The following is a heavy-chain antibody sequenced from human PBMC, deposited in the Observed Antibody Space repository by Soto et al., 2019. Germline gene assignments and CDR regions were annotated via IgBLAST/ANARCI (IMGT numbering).Heavy chain of an antibody. J-gene: IGHJ5*02. CDR1: GGSISSGGYS. CDR3: ARVPGP. CDR2: IYHSGST. V-gene: IGHV4-30-2*01. Sequence: QLQLQESGSGLVKPSQTLSLTCAVSGGSISSGGYSWSWIRQPPGKGLEWIGYIYHSGSTYYTPSPXSXXTISVARSKNQFSLKLSSVTAADTAVYYCARVPGPWGQGSLVTVSS.